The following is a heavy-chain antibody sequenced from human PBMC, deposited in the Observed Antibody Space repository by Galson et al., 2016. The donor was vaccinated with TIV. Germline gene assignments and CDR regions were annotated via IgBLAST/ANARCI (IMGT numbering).Heavy chain of an antibody. CDR3: ARGHYYDTSGYSFDF. CDR1: GNTFTSFD. Sequence: SVKVSCKASGNTFTSFDISWIRQAPGQGLEWMGWMSPANGNTGYAQKFRGRITMTRHPSTTTVYMELSGLTSEDTAVYYCARGHYYDTSGYSFDFWGQGTLVTVSS. J-gene: IGHJ4*02. D-gene: IGHD3-22*01. CDR2: MSPANGNT. V-gene: IGHV1-8*01.